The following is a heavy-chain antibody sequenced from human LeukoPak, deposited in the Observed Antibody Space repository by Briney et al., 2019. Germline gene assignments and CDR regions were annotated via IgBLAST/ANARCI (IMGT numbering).Heavy chain of an antibody. J-gene: IGHJ5*02. D-gene: IGHD1-1*01. V-gene: IGHV3-11*04. CDR1: GMVFSDYY. CDR3: ARRTSLTGIIDL. Sequence: GGSLRLSCAASGMVFSDYYMTWVRQAPGKGLESISYISYTGRTIHYADSVKGRFTISRDNAQKSLYLQMNSLRADDTAVYYCARRTSLTGIIDLWGQGTVVSVSS. CDR2: ISYTGRTI.